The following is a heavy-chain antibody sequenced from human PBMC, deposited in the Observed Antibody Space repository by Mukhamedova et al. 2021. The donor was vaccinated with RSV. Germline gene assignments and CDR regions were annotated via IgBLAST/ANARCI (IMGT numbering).Heavy chain of an antibody. CDR2: IYYSGST. Sequence: GYIYYSGSTYYNPSLKSRVTISVVTSKNQFSLKLSSVTAADTAVYYCARELYYDFWSGYPDAFDIWGQGTMVTVSS. D-gene: IGHD3-3*01. J-gene: IGHJ3*02. V-gene: IGHV4-30-4*01. CDR3: ARELYYDFWSGYPDAFDI.